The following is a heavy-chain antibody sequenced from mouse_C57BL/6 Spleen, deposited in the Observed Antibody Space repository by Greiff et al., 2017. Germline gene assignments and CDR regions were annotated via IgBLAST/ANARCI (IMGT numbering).Heavy chain of an antibody. D-gene: IGHD2-5*01. CDR1: GYTFTSYW. J-gene: IGHJ4*01. Sequence: QVQLQQSGAELVKPGASVKMSCKASGYTFTSYWITWVKQRPGQGLEWIGDIYPGSGSTNYNEKFKSKATLTVDTSSSTAYMQLSSLTSEDSAVYDCACKSKDVYYAMDYWGQGTSVTVSS. CDR3: ACKSKDVYYAMDY. V-gene: IGHV1-55*01. CDR2: IYPGSGST.